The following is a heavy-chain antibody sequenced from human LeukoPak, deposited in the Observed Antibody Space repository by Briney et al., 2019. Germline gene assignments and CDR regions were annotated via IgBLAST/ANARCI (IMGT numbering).Heavy chain of an antibody. D-gene: IGHD1-1*01. J-gene: IGHJ3*02. V-gene: IGHV3-23*01. Sequence: PGGSLRLSCAASRVRFSTFPMGWVRQAPGEGLEWVSGISAGGETTFYADSVRGRLTISRDNSKNTLYLQMNSLRADDTAVYYCAKSLLTTATGTGRAFDIWGQGTMVTVSS. CDR3: AKSLLTTATGTGRAFDI. CDR1: RVRFSTFP. CDR2: ISAGGETT.